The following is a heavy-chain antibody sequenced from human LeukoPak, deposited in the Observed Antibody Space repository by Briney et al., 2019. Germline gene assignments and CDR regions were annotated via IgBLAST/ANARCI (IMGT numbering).Heavy chain of an antibody. CDR3: AVITMVRGPFDY. D-gene: IGHD3-10*01. J-gene: IGHJ4*02. CDR2: INPNSGGT. CDR1: GYTFTGCY. Sequence: ASVKVSCKASGYTFTGCYMHWVRQAPGQGLEWMGWINPNSGGTNYAQKFQGRVTMTRDTSISTAYMELSRLRSDDTAVYYCAVITMVRGPFDYWGQGTLVTVSS. V-gene: IGHV1-2*02.